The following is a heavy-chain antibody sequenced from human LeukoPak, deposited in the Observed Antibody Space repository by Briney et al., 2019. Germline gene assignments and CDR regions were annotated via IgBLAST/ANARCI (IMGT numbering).Heavy chain of an antibody. CDR2: ISSSSSTI. CDR1: GFTFSSYS. V-gene: IGHV3-48*04. Sequence: PGGSLRLSCAASGFTFSSYSMNWVRQAPGKGLEWVSYISSSSSTIYYADSVKGRFTISRDNAKNSLYLQMNSLRAEDTAVYYCARDARYDILTGYSLTYYYYYGMDVWGQGTTVTVSS. J-gene: IGHJ6*02. CDR3: ARDARYDILTGYSLTYYYYYGMDV. D-gene: IGHD3-9*01.